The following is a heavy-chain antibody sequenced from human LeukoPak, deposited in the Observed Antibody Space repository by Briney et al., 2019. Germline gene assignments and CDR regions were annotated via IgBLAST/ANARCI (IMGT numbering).Heavy chain of an antibody. CDR3: ARDFVNRNYGYFY. V-gene: IGHV4-39*07. D-gene: IGHD5-18*01. CDR2: IDYSGST. J-gene: IGHJ4*02. CDR1: GGSISSSSYY. Sequence: PSETLSLTCTVSGGSISSSSYYWGWIRQPPGKGLEWIGSIDYSGSTYYNPSLKSRITISVDTSKHQFSLKLSSVTAADTAVYYCARDFVNRNYGYFYWGQGTLVTVSS.